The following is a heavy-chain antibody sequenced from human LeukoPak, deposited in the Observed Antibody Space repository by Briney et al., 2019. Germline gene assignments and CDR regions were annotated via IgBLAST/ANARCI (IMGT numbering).Heavy chain of an antibody. CDR1: GFTFNNYA. CDR3: AKDFRDTSMFTDGYFDF. CDR2: LSGRGDSK. J-gene: IGHJ4*02. V-gene: IGHV3-23*01. Sequence: GGSLRLSCSASGFTFNNYAMSWVRQAPGKGLEWVSGLSGRGDSKYYAGSVNGRFSISRDNANNRLYPQMNNMRAEDTAVYYCAKDFRDTSMFTDGYFDFWGQGTLVTVSS. D-gene: IGHD5-24*01.